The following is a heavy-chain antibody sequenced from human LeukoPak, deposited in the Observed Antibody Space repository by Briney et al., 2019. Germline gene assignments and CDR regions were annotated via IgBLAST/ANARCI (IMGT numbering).Heavy chain of an antibody. CDR1: GFTFTSSA. D-gene: IGHD5-18*01. Sequence: EASVKVSCKASGFTFTSSAMQWVRQARGQRLEWIGWIVVGSGNTNYAQKFQERVTITRDMSTSTAYMELSSLRPEDTAVYYCAKDRGYEPVGVDAFDIWGQGTMVTVSS. J-gene: IGHJ3*02. V-gene: IGHV1-58*02. CDR3: AKDRGYEPVGVDAFDI. CDR2: IVVGSGNT.